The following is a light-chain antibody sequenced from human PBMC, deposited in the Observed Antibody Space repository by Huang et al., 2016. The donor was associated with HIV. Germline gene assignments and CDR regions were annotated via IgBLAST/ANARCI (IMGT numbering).Light chain of an antibody. CDR2: GAS. CDR3: QQYGSSRIFT. CDR1: QSVSSSY. Sequence: EIVLTQSPGTLSLSPGERATLSCRASQSVSSSYLAWYQQKPGQAPMLLICGASSRATGIPDRFSGSGSGTDFTLSISRLEPEDFAVYYCQQYGSSRIFTFGRGTKVDIK. V-gene: IGKV3-20*01. J-gene: IGKJ3*01.